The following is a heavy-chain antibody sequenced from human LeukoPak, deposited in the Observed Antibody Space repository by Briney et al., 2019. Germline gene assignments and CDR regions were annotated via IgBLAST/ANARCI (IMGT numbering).Heavy chain of an antibody. CDR1: GFIFSSYV. CDR3: AKVRAPRQYYFDY. J-gene: IGHJ4*02. V-gene: IGHV3-23*01. CDR2: ISGSGGRT. Sequence: GGSLRLSCAASGFIFSSYVMSWVRQAPGKGLEWVSAISGSGGRTYYADSVKGRFTISRDNSKNTLYLQMNSLRAEDTAVYYCAKVRAPRQYYFDYWGQGTLVTVSS. D-gene: IGHD1-26*01.